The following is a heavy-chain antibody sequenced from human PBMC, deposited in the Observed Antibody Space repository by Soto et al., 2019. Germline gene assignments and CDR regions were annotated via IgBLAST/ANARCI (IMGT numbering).Heavy chain of an antibody. CDR1: GFTLGRYG. D-gene: IGHD3-16*02. Sequence: PGGSLRLSCAASGFTLGRYGMSWVRQAPGRGLEWVSSISGGGTIYYSDSVKGRFTISRDTAKNTLYLQMNSLRAEDTAVYYCARGISYPDYWGQGSLVTVSS. V-gene: IGHV3-23*01. J-gene: IGHJ4*02. CDR2: ISGGGTI. CDR3: ARGISYPDY.